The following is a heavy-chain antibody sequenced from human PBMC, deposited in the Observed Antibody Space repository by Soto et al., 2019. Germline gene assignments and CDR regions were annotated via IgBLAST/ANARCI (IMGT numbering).Heavy chain of an antibody. J-gene: IGHJ4*02. V-gene: IGHV3-23*01. CDR1: GFTFSSYA. D-gene: IGHD2-15*01. Sequence: GGSLRLSCAASGFTFSSYAMSWVRQAPGKGLEWVSAISGSGGSTYYADSVKGRFTISRDNSKNTLYLQMNSLRAEDTAVYYCAKDWMVVAATPGDDWWYYFDYWGQGTLVTVSS. CDR2: ISGSGGST. CDR3: AKDWMVVAATPGDDWWYYFDY.